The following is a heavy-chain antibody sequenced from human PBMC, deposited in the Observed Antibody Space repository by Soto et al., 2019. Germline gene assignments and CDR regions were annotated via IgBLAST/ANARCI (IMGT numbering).Heavy chain of an antibody. CDR1: GFTFDDYA. V-gene: IGHV3-9*01. CDR3: AKDLDRITSVGKPLDV. Sequence: SLRLSCAASGFTFDDYAMHSVRQVPGKGLEWVSGISWNSGNSGYADSVKVRFTISRDNAKSSLYLQMNSLRVEDTAFHYCAKDLDRITSVGKPLDVWGQGTTVTVSS. J-gene: IGHJ6*02. CDR2: ISWNSGNS. D-gene: IGHD6-13*01.